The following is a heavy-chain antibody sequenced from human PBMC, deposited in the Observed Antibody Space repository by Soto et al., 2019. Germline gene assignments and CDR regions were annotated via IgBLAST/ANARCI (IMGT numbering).Heavy chain of an antibody. Sequence: QVQLVQSGAEVKKPGSSVKVSCKASGGTFSSYAISWVRQAPGQGLEWMGGIIPISGTANYAQKFQGRVTITADESTCTAYMELSSLRSEYTAVYYCARSQGSSTSLEIYYYYYYGMDVWGQGTRVTVSS. V-gene: IGHV1-69*01. CDR3: ARSQGSSTSLEIYYYYYYGMDV. CDR1: GGTFSSYA. J-gene: IGHJ6*02. CDR2: IIPISGTA. D-gene: IGHD2-2*01.